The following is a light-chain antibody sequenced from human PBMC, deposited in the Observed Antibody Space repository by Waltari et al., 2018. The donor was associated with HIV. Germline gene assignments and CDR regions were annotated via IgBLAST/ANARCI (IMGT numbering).Light chain of an antibody. J-gene: IGLJ3*02. Sequence: QSVLTQPPSASGTPGQRVTISCSGSSSNLASNTVNWYQQLPGTAPKLFIYANNQRPSGVPYRFSGSKSDTSASLAISGLQSEDEADFYCAAWDDSLNDWLFGGGTKLTVL. V-gene: IGLV1-44*01. CDR1: SSNLASNT. CDR2: ANN. CDR3: AAWDDSLNDWL.